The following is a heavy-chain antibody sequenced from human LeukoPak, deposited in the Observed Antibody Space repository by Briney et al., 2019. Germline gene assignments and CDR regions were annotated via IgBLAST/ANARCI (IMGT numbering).Heavy chain of an antibody. D-gene: IGHD3-22*01. V-gene: IGHV1-69*04. CDR3: AREYYYDSSGYGYYFDY. J-gene: IGHJ4*02. CDR2: IIPILGIA. Sequence: ASVKVSCKASGGTFSSYAISWVRQAPGQGLEWMGRIIPILGIANYAQKFQGRVTITADKCTSTAYMELSSLRSEDTAVYYCAREYYYDSSGYGYYFDYWGQGTLVTVSS. CDR1: GGTFSSYA.